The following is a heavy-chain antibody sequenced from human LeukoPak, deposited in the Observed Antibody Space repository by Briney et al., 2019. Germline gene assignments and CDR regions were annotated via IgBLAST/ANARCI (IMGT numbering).Heavy chain of an antibody. Sequence: PGGSLRLSCAASGFTFSTYWMHWVRQVPGKGLVWVSRVNREGTTSAYADSVKGRFTVSRDNADNTMFLQMNSVRDEDTAVYYCATKQWLAPPPDSWGQGTPVTVSS. J-gene: IGHJ4*02. CDR1: GFTFSTYW. V-gene: IGHV3-74*01. D-gene: IGHD6-19*01. CDR2: VNREGTTS. CDR3: ATKQWLAPPPDS.